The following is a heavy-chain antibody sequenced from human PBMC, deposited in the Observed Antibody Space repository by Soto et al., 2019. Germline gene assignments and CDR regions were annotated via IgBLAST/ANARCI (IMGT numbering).Heavy chain of an antibody. D-gene: IGHD6-13*01. CDR2: IYYSGST. Sequence: SETLSLTSTVSGGSISSYYWSWIRQPPGKGLEWIGYIYYSGSTNYNPSLKSRVTISVDTSKNQFSLKLSSVTAADTAVYYCARAKAPLYSSSWYWFDPWG. CDR1: GGSISSYY. V-gene: IGHV4-59*08. J-gene: IGHJ5*02. CDR3: ARAKAPLYSSSWYWFDP.